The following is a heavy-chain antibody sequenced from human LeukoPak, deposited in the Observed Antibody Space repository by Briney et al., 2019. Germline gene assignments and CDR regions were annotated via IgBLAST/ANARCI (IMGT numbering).Heavy chain of an antibody. J-gene: IGHJ4*02. D-gene: IGHD1-26*01. CDR3: ARGMWDGGYSNFDY. CDR1: GYTFTGYY. Sequence: ASVKVSCKASGYTFTGYYMHWVRQAPGQGLEWMGWINPNSGGTNYAQKFRGRVTMTRDTSISTAYMELSRLRSDDTAVYYCARGMWDGGYSNFDYWGQGTLVTVSS. CDR2: INPNSGGT. V-gene: IGHV1-2*02.